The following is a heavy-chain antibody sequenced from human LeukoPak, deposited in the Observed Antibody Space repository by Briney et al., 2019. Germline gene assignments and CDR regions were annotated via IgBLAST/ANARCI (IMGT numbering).Heavy chain of an antibody. J-gene: IGHJ4*02. D-gene: IGHD3-3*01. V-gene: IGHV3-23*01. CDR3: ATGGRYDLDYFNY. Sequence: GGSLRLSCAASGFTFSSYAMSWVRQAPGKGLEWVSGIIGSGGKTYYADSVKGRFTISRDNSENTLYLQVNSLRAEDTAVYYCATGGRYDLDYFNYWGQGTLVTVSS. CDR2: IIGSGGKT. CDR1: GFTFSSYA.